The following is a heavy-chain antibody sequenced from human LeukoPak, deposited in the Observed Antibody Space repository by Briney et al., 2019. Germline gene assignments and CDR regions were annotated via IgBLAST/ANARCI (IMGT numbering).Heavy chain of an antibody. D-gene: IGHD4/OR15-4a*01. Sequence: GGSLRLSCAASGFTFSSYTINWVRQAPGKGLEWVSSISSSSSYIYYADSVKGRFTISRDNAKNSLDLQMNSLRAEDTAVYYCARDALGEGEDANYAVYYFDYWGQGTPVTVSS. J-gene: IGHJ4*02. CDR3: ARDALGEGEDANYAVYYFDY. V-gene: IGHV3-21*01. CDR1: GFTFSSYT. CDR2: ISSSSSYI.